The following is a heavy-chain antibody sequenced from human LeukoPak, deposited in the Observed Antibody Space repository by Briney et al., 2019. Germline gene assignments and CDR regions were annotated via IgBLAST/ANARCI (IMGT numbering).Heavy chain of an antibody. D-gene: IGHD3-22*01. V-gene: IGHV3-21*01. CDR2: ISSSSSYI. CDR1: GFTFSSYS. Sequence: GSLRLSCAASGFTFSSYSMNWVRQAPGKGLEWVSSISSSSSYIYYADSVKGRFTISRDNAKNSLYLQMNSLRAEDTAVYYCARDRASSGYSDSPDAFDIWGQGTMVTVSS. CDR3: ARDRASSGYSDSPDAFDI. J-gene: IGHJ3*02.